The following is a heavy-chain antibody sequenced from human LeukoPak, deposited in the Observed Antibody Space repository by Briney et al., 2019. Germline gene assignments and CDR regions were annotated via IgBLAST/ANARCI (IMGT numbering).Heavy chain of an antibody. D-gene: IGHD6-13*01. J-gene: IGHJ5*02. CDR2: INHSGST. V-gene: IGHV4-34*01. CDR3: ARGDSSSWYSNFDP. CDR1: GGSFSGYY. Sequence: SETLSLTCAVYGGSFSGYYWSWIRQPPGKGLEWIGEINHSGSTNYNPSLKSRVTISVDTSKNQFSLKLSSVTAADTAAYYCARGDSSSWYSNFDPWGQGTLVTVSS.